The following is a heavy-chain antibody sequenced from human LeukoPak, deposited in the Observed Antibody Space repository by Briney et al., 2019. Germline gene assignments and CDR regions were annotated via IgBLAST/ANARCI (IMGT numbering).Heavy chain of an antibody. CDR1: GFTFSSYS. J-gene: IGHJ4*02. CDR3: ARDLDPGLLWFRELSLFDY. D-gene: IGHD3-10*01. Sequence: PGGSLRLSCAASGFTFSSYSMNWVRQAPGKGLEWVSSISSSSSYIYYADSVKGRFTISRDNAKNSLYLQMNSLRAEDTAVYYCARDLDPGLLWFRELSLFDYWGQGTLVTVSS. V-gene: IGHV3-21*01. CDR2: ISSSSSYI.